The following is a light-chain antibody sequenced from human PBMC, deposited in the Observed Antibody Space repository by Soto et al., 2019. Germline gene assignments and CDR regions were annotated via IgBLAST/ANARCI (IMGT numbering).Light chain of an antibody. CDR2: DVS. Sequence: SALTQPASVSGAPGQAITISCTGTSSGVGGYNYVSWYQHHPGKAPKLMIFDVSNRPSGVSNRFSGSKSGNTASLTISGLQPEDEADYYCSSYTTSNTRQIVFGTGTKVTV. V-gene: IGLV2-14*03. CDR1: SSGVGGYNY. CDR3: SSYTTSNTRQIV. J-gene: IGLJ1*01.